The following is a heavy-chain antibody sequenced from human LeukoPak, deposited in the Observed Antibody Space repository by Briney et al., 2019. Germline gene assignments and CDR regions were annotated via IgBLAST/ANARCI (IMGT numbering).Heavy chain of an antibody. D-gene: IGHD3-22*01. Sequence: PGGSLRLSCAASGFTFSSYAMSWVRQAPEKGLEWVSAISGSGGSTYYADSVKGRFTISRDKSKNTLYLQMNSLRAEDTAVYYCAGRYDSSGYPLHWGQGTLVTVSS. CDR1: GFTFSSYA. J-gene: IGHJ4*02. CDR3: AGRYDSSGYPLH. V-gene: IGHV3-23*01. CDR2: ISGSGGST.